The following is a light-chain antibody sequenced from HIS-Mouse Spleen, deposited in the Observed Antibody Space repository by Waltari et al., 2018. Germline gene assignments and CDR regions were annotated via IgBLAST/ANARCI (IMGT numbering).Light chain of an antibody. Sequence: DIHLTQSPSFLSASVGDRVTITFRASQGISSYLAWYQQKPGKAPKLLIYAASPLQSGVPSRFSGSGSGTEFTLTISSLQPEDFATYYCQQLNSYPPTFGQGTKVEIK. CDR3: QQLNSYPPT. J-gene: IGKJ1*01. CDR2: AAS. CDR1: QGISSY. V-gene: IGKV1-9*01.